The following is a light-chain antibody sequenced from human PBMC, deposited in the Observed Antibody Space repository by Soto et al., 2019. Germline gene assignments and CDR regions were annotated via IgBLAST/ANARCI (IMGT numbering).Light chain of an antibody. CDR3: QQYNSYRWT. Sequence: DIQMTQSPSTLSASVGDRVTITCLASHSISSWLAWYQQKPGKAPKLLIYDASSLESGVPSRFSGSGSGTEFTLTISSLQPDDFATYYCQQYNSYRWTFGQGTKVDI. V-gene: IGKV1-5*01. CDR1: HSISSW. CDR2: DAS. J-gene: IGKJ1*01.